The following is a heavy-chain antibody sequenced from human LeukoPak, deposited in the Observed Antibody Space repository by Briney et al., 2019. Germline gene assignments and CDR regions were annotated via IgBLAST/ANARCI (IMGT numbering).Heavy chain of an antibody. J-gene: IGHJ4*02. D-gene: IGHD3-16*02. CDR3: AGDYDYVWGSYRHVDY. Sequence: SETLSLTCAVYGGSFSGYYWSWIRQPPGKGLEWIGEINHSGSTNYNPSLKSQVTISVDTSKNQFSLKLSSVTAADTAVYYCAGDYDYVWGSYRHVDYWGQGTLVTVSS. V-gene: IGHV4-34*01. CDR2: INHSGST. CDR1: GGSFSGYY.